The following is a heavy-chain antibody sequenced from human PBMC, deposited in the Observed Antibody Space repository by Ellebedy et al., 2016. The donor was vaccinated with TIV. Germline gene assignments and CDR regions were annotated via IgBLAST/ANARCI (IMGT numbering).Heavy chain of an antibody. V-gene: IGHV3-7*01. CDR3: ARDGSYGDYLYPMHAFEL. Sequence: GESLKISCAASGFTFSSYWMSWVRQAPGKGLEWVANIKQDGSEKYYVDSVEGRFAISRDNAKNSLYLQMSSLRTEDTAVYYCARDGSYGDYLYPMHAFELWGQGTKVTVSS. J-gene: IGHJ3*01. CDR2: IKQDGSEK. CDR1: GFTFSSYW. D-gene: IGHD4-17*01.